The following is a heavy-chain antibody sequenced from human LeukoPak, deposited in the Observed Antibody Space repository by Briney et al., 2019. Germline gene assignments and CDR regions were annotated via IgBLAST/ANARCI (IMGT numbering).Heavy chain of an antibody. Sequence: HGESLKISCKGSGYSFTSYWIVWVRQMPGKGLEWMGIINPGDSDTRYSPSFQGQVTISADKSISTAYLQWNSLKASDTAMYYCARRGGGDYNYFDYWGQGALVTVSS. CDR1: GYSFTSYW. D-gene: IGHD4-17*01. J-gene: IGHJ4*02. CDR3: ARRGGGDYNYFDY. CDR2: INPGDSDT. V-gene: IGHV5-51*01.